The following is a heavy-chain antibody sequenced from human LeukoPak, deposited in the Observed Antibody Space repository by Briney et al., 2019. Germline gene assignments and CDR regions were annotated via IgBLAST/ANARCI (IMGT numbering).Heavy chain of an antibody. V-gene: IGHV1-69*06. CDR3: ARGPMDWLLWTRYWFDP. CDR1: GGTFSSYA. CDR2: IIPIFGTA. J-gene: IGHJ5*02. Sequence: GASVKVSCKASGGTFSSYAISWVRQAPGQGLEWMGGIIPIFGTANYAQKFQGRVTITADKSTSTAYMELSSLRSEDTAVYYCARGPMDWLLWTRYWFDPWGQGTLVTVSS. D-gene: IGHD3/OR15-3a*01.